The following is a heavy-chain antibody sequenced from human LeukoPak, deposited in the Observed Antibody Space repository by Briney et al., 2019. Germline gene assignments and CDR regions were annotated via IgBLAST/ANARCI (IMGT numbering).Heavy chain of an antibody. CDR2: ISSSSSYI. Sequence: GGSLRLSCAASGFTFSSYSMNWARQAPGKGLEWVSSISSSSSYIYYADSVKGRFTISRDNAKNSLYLQMNSLRAEDTAVYYCARGMIPGAPDYWGQGTLVTVSS. V-gene: IGHV3-21*01. CDR1: GFTFSSYS. D-gene: IGHD3-16*01. CDR3: ARGMIPGAPDY. J-gene: IGHJ4*02.